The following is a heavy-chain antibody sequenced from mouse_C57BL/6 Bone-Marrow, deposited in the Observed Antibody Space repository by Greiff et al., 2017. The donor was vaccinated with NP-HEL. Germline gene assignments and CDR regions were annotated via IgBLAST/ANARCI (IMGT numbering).Heavy chain of an antibody. V-gene: IGHV1-54*01. CDR1: GYAFTNYL. D-gene: IGHD1-2*01. CDR2: INPGSGGT. Sequence: QVQLQQSGAELVRPGTSVKVSCKASGYAFTNYLIEWVKQRPGQGLEWIGVINPGSGGTKYNEKFKGKATLTADKSSSTAYMQLSSLTSEDSAVYFCARVLRPRGFAYWGQGTLVTVSA. CDR3: ARVLRPRGFAY. J-gene: IGHJ3*01.